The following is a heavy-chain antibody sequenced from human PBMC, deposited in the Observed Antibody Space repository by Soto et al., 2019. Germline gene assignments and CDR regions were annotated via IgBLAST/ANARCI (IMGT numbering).Heavy chain of an antibody. V-gene: IGHV1-69*06. Sequence: GASVKVSCKASGGTFSSYAMSCVRQAPGQGLEWMGGIIPIFGTANYAQKFQGRVTITADKSTSTAYMELSSLRSEDTAVYYCARVEANGIADHWGQGTLVTVSS. CDR2: IIPIFGTA. J-gene: IGHJ4*02. CDR3: ARVEANGIADH. CDR1: GGTFSSYA. D-gene: IGHD6-13*01.